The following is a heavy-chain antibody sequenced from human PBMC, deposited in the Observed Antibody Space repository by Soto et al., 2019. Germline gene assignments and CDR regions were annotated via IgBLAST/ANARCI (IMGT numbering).Heavy chain of an antibody. J-gene: IGHJ4*02. Sequence: QVQLQESGPGLVKPSETLSLTCTVSGGSISSYYWSWIRQPPGKGLEWIGYIYYSGSTNYNPSLKSRVTLSVDTSKNQFSLKLSSVTAAHTAVYYCARDYGDYSEYWGQGTLVTVSS. CDR2: IYYSGST. CDR3: ARDYGDYSEY. V-gene: IGHV4-59*01. D-gene: IGHD4-17*01. CDR1: GGSISSYY.